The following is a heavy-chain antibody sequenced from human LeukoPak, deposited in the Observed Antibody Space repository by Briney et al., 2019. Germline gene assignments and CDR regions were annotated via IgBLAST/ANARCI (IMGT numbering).Heavy chain of an antibody. J-gene: IGHJ4*02. Sequence: GGSLRLSCAASGFTFNSYGMHWVRQAPGRGREWVSVIWYDGSNKYYADSVKGRFTISRDNSENTLDLQMDSLRAEDTAVYYCTRDPGVRWLVGFDYWGQGTLVTVSS. CDR2: IWYDGSNK. CDR1: GFTFNSYG. V-gene: IGHV3-33*01. CDR3: TRDPGVRWLVGFDY. D-gene: IGHD6-19*01.